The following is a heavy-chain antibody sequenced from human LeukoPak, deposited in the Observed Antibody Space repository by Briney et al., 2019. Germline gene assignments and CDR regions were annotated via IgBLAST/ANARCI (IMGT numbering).Heavy chain of an antibody. CDR3: ARGDKQLVFNRNKGGFDP. Sequence: GGSLRLSCAASGFTFSSYGMHWVRQAPGKGLEWVAFIRYDGSNKYYADSVKGRFTISRDNSKNTLFLQMNTLRAEDTAVFYCARGDKQLVFNRNKGGFDPWGQGTLVTVSS. CDR1: GFTFSSYG. CDR2: IRYDGSNK. V-gene: IGHV3-30*02. J-gene: IGHJ5*02. D-gene: IGHD6-13*01.